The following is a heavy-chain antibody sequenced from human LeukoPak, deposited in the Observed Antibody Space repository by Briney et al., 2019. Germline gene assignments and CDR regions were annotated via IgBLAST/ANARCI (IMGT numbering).Heavy chain of an antibody. D-gene: IGHD5-18*01. J-gene: IGHJ4*02. CDR1: GYSFTSYW. Sequence: GESLKISCKGSGYSFTSYWIGWVRHMPGKGLEWMGFIYPGDSDTRYSPSFQGQVTISADKSISTAYLQWSSLKASDTAMYYCARHVVDTAMATAYWGQGTLVTVSS. V-gene: IGHV5-51*01. CDR2: IYPGDSDT. CDR3: ARHVVDTAMATAY.